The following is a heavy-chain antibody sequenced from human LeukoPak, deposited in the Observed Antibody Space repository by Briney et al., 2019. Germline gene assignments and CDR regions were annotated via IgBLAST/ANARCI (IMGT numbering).Heavy chain of an antibody. J-gene: IGHJ4*02. CDR2: IYYSGST. D-gene: IGHD3-10*01. CDR3: ARDSSRVRYFDY. Sequence: SQTLSLTCTVSGGSISSGDYYWSWIRQHPGKGLEWIGYIYYSGSTYYNPSLKSRVTISVDTSKNQFSLELSSVTAADTAVYYCARDSSRVRYFDYWGQGTLVTVSS. V-gene: IGHV4-31*03. CDR1: GGSISSGDYY.